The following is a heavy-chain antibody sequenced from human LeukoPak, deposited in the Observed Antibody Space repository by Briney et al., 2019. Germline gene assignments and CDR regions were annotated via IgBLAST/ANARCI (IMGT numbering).Heavy chain of an antibody. D-gene: IGHD2-15*01. Sequence: GGAPRISCAASGFTFSSYRMKWGPQAPGKGLGWVSSISSSSSYIYYADSVKGRFTISRDNAKNSLYLQMNSLRAEDTAVYYCARDPALVAATPYYFDYWGQGTLVTVSS. J-gene: IGHJ4*02. CDR1: GFTFSSYR. V-gene: IGHV3-21*01. CDR2: ISSSSSYI. CDR3: ARDPALVAATPYYFDY.